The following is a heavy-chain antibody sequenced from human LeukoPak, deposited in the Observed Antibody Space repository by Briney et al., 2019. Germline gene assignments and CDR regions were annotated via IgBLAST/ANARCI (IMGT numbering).Heavy chain of an antibody. CDR1: GYSFTSYW. V-gene: IGHV5-10-1*01. J-gene: IGHJ4*02. D-gene: IGHD6-19*01. CDR3: ARHVAVAGRASGDY. Sequence: GESLKISCTGSGYSFTSYWISWVRQMPGKGLEWMGRIDPSDSYTNYSPSLQGHITISADKSISTAYLQLSSLKASDTAMYYCARHVAVAGRASGDYWGQGTLVTVSS. CDR2: IDPSDSYT.